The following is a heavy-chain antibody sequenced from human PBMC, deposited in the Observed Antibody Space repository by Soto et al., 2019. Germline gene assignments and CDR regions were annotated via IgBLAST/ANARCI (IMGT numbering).Heavy chain of an antibody. CDR2: ISWQSGSI. V-gene: IGHV3-9*01. Sequence: EVQLVESGGGLAQPGRSLRLSCAASGFIFDDYDMHWVRQAPGKGLEWVSGISWQSGSIRYADSVKGRFTISRDNAKNSLYLQMNSLRVADTALYYCAKDMFSSSSAATFDYWGQGILVTVSS. D-gene: IGHD6-6*01. CDR1: GFIFDDYD. CDR3: AKDMFSSSSAATFDY. J-gene: IGHJ4*02.